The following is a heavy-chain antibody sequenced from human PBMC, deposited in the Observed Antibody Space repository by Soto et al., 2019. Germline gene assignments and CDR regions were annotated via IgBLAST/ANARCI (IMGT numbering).Heavy chain of an antibody. V-gene: IGHV4-59*01. J-gene: IGHJ6*02. D-gene: IGHD6-6*01. Sequence: SETLSLTCTVSGGSISSYYWSWIRQPPGKGLEWIGYIYYSGSTNYNPSLKSRVTISVDTSKNQFSLKLGSVTAADTAVYYCASFSPPSPYGMDVWGQGTTVTVSS. CDR1: GGSISSYY. CDR2: IYYSGST. CDR3: ASFSPPSPYGMDV.